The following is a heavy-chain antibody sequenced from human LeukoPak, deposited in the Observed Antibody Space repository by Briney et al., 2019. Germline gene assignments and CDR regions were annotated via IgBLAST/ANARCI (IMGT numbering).Heavy chain of an antibody. D-gene: IGHD2-2*01. V-gene: IGHV3-11*01. CDR2: ISSSGSTI. CDR3: ARVRGRDCSSTSCPMTYYYYYMDV. J-gene: IGHJ6*03. Sequence: GGSLRLSCAASGFTFSDYYMSWIRQAPGKGLEWVSYISSSGSTIYYADSVKGRFTISRDNAKNSLYLQMSSLRAEDTAVYYCARVRGRDCSSTSCPMTYYYYYMDVWGKGTTVTISS. CDR1: GFTFSDYY.